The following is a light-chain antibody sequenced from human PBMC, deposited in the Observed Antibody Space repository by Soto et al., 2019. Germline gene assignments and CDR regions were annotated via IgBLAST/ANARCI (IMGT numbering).Light chain of an antibody. Sequence: EVVLTQSPGTRYLSPGERAPLPCRASQSVSNTHVAWYQHIPGQTPRLLIYGASHRETGIPDMFSCSGAGTACTLTISRLEPEDVAVAYCQQHDNSPWMFSQGTKVDIK. V-gene: IGKV3-20*01. CDR2: GAS. CDR3: QQHDNSPWM. J-gene: IGKJ1*01. CDR1: QSVSNTH.